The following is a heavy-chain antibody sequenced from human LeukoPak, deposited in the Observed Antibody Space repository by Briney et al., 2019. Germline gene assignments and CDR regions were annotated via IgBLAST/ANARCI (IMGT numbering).Heavy chain of an antibody. V-gene: IGHV3-21*01. Sequence: GGSLRLSCAASGFTFSSYSMNWVRQAPGKGLEWVSSISSSSSYIYYADSVKGRSTISRDNAKNSLYLQMNSLRAEDTAVYYCARGGLHYDILTGYYNWGQGTLVTVSS. D-gene: IGHD3-9*01. CDR2: ISSSSSYI. CDR1: GFTFSSYS. J-gene: IGHJ4*02. CDR3: ARGGLHYDILTGYYN.